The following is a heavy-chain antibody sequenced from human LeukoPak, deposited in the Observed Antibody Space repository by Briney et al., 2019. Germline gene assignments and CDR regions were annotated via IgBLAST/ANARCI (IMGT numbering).Heavy chain of an antibody. D-gene: IGHD3-22*01. CDR2: ISSSGSTI. Sequence: GGSLRLSCAASGFTFSDYYMSWIRQAPGKGLEWVSYISSSGSTIYYADSVKGRFTISRDNAKNLLYLQMNRLKAEDTAVYYCAKEDYYDSSGPTEDYWGQGTLVTVSS. CDR3: AKEDYYDSSGPTEDY. V-gene: IGHV3-11*01. CDR1: GFTFSDYY. J-gene: IGHJ4*02.